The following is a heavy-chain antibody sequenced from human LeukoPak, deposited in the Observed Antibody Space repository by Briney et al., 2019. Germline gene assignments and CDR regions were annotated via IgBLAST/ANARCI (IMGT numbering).Heavy chain of an antibody. CDR1: GGTFSSYA. D-gene: IGHD3-10*01. V-gene: IGHV1-69*13. CDR3: AREYGSGSYSYNWFDP. CDR2: IIPIFGTA. J-gene: IGHJ5*02. Sequence: ASVKVSCKASGGTFSSYAISWVRQAPGHGLEWMGGIIPIFGTANYAQKFQGRVTITADESTSTAYMELSSLRSEDTAVYYCAREYGSGSYSYNWFDPWGQGTLVTVSS.